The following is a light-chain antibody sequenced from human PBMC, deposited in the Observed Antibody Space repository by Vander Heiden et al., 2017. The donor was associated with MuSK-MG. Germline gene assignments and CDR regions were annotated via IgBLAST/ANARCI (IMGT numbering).Light chain of an antibody. CDR1: QTINKY. CDR2: AAS. J-gene: IGKJ4*01. Sequence: DIQMTQPPSPLSASVGDRVTITCRASQTINKYLVWYQQRPGKAPKLLIYAASNLQSGVPSRFSGSGSGTDFSLTISNLQPEDFATYYCQQSYSDPVTFGGGTKVEIK. CDR3: QQSYSDPVT. V-gene: IGKV1-39*01.